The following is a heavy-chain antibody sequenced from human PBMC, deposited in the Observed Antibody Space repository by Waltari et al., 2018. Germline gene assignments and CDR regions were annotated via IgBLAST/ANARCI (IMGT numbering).Heavy chain of an antibody. CDR1: GFTFNNCW. J-gene: IGHJ4*02. CDR3: ARRPGYCTTTGCYSFSYYFDY. Sequence: EVQLVESGGGLVQPGGSLRLSCAASGFTFNNCWMNWVRQAPGKGRGWVASIKQDGSEEYYVDSVKGRFTISRDNAQNSLYLQMTSLRAEDTAVYYCARRPGYCTTTGCYSFSYYFDYWGQGTLVTVSS. CDR2: IKQDGSEE. D-gene: IGHD2-2*01. V-gene: IGHV3-7*01.